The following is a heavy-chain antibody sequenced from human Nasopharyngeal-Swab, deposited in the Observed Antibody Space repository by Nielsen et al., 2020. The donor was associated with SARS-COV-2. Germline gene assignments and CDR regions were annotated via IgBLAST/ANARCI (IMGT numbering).Heavy chain of an antibody. CDR1: GYTFTSYA. D-gene: IGHD3-9*01. CDR2: INTNTGNP. Sequence: ASVKVSCKASGYTFTSYAMNWVRQAPGQGLEWMGWINTNTGNPTYAQGFTGRFVFSLDTSVSTAYLQISSLQAEDTAVYYCARDLRSFDWTNYYYGMDVWGQGTTVTVSS. J-gene: IGHJ6*02. V-gene: IGHV7-4-1*02. CDR3: ARDLRSFDWTNYYYGMDV.